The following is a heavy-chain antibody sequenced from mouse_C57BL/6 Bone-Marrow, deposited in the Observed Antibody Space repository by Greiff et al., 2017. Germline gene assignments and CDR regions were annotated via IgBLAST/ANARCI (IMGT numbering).Heavy chain of an antibody. J-gene: IGHJ1*03. CDR2: IYPRSGNT. CDR3: ARHYRRVVDV. CDR1: GYTFTSYG. Sequence: QVQLQQSGAELARPGTSVKLSCKASGYTFTSYGISWVKQRTGQGLEWIGEIYPRSGNTYYNEKFKGKATLTADQSSSTAYMELRSLTSEVSAVYFCARHYRRVVDVWGTGTTGTVSS. V-gene: IGHV1-81*01. D-gene: IGHD2-12*01.